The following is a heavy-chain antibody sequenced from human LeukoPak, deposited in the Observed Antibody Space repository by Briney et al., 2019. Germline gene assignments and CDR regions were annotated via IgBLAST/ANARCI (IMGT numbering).Heavy chain of an antibody. CDR2: MNPNSGNT. CDR1: GYTFTSYD. J-gene: IGHJ5*02. CDR3: ARPVVVADTPSEWFDP. D-gene: IGHD2-15*01. Sequence: ASVKVSCKASGYTFTSYDINWVRQATGQGLEWMGWMNPNSGNTGYAQKFQGRVTMTRNTSISTAYMELSSLRSEDTAVYYCARPVVVADTPSEWFDPWGQGTLVTVSS. V-gene: IGHV1-8*01.